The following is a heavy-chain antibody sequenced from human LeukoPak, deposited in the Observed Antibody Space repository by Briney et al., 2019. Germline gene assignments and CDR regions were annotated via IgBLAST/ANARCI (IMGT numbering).Heavy chain of an antibody. CDR2: IYTSGST. V-gene: IGHV4-4*07. D-gene: IGHD2-2*01. Sequence: PSETLSLTCAVYGGSFSGYYWSWNRQPAGKGLEWIGRIYTSGSTNYNPSLKSRVTMSVDTSKNQFSLKLSSVTAADTAVYYCAREGGYQPLLPDYWGQGTLVTVSS. CDR3: AREGGYQPLLPDY. CDR1: GGSFSGYY. J-gene: IGHJ4*02.